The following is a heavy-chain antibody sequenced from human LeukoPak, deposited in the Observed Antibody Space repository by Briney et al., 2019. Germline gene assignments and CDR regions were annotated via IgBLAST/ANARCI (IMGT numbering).Heavy chain of an antibody. CDR3: ARGGEPSSSWLPGY. V-gene: IGHV1-69*04. Sequence: SVRVSCKASGGTFSSYAISWVRQAPGQGLEWMGRIIPILGIANYAQKFQGRVTITADKSTSTAYMELSSLRSEDTAVYYCARGGEPSSSWLPGYWGQGTLVTVSS. CDR1: GGTFSSYA. J-gene: IGHJ4*02. CDR2: IIPILGIA. D-gene: IGHD6-13*01.